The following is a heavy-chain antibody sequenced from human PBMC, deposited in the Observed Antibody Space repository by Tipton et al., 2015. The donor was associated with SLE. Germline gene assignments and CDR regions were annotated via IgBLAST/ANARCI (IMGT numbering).Heavy chain of an antibody. CDR2: TSSSSSYI. D-gene: IGHD3-22*01. V-gene: IGHV3-21*03. CDR1: GFTFSGYS. J-gene: IGHJ4*02. Sequence: SLRLSCAASGFTFSGYSINWVRQAPGKGLEWVSSTSSSSSYIYYADSVKGRFTISRDNAKNSLYLQMNSLRAEDTAVYYCARVSSGYYYGDYFDYWGQGTLVTVSS. CDR3: ARVSSGYYYGDYFDY.